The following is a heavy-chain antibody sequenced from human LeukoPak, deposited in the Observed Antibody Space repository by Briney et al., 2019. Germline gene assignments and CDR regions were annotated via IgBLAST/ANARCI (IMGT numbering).Heavy chain of an antibody. J-gene: IGHJ4*02. D-gene: IGHD3-22*01. CDR1: GYSFPSYW. CDR2: SYPRDSES. Sequence: GESLKISCQGSGYSFPSYWVAWVRQMPGKGLEWMGISYPRDSESRYSPSFQGQVTISADKSTSTAYLQWTSLKASDTAMYYCARHFYYDTTGYYSPFDHWGQGTLVTVSS. CDR3: ARHFYYDTTGYYSPFDH. V-gene: IGHV5-51*01.